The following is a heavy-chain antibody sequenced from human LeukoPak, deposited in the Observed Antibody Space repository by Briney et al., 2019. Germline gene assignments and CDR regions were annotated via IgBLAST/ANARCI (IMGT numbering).Heavy chain of an antibody. CDR1: GYTFTGYY. D-gene: IGHD4-23*01. CDR3: ARDLPDYGGNSRLAYYYYYGMDV. V-gene: IGHV1-2*06. J-gene: IGHJ6*02. Sequence: ASVKVSCKASGYTFTGYYMHWVRQAPGQGLEWMGRINPNSGGTNYAQKFQGRVTMTRDTSISTAYMELSSLRSEDTAVYYCARDLPDYGGNSRLAYYYYYGMDVWGQGTTVTVSS. CDR2: INPNSGGT.